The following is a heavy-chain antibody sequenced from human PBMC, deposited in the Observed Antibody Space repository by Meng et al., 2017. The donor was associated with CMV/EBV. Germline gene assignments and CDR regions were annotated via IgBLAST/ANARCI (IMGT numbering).Heavy chain of an antibody. J-gene: IGHJ4*02. Sequence: ETLSLPCAFYGGSFRGSSWTWIRQSPAKGLEWIGNIKDTGTTNYNPSLKSRVSILVDTSKNQFSLKLKSVTGADTAIYYCARGAPGYWGQGTLVTVSS. CDR1: GGSFRGSS. V-gene: IGHV4-34*01. CDR2: IKDTGTT. CDR3: ARGAPGY.